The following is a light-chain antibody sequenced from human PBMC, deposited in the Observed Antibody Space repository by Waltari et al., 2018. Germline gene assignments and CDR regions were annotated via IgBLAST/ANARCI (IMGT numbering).Light chain of an antibody. J-gene: IGLJ1*01. Sequence: QSVLTQPPSVSGAPGQRVTIPCPGSTPNIGAGYDVHWYQKLPGTAPKLLIYDNTNRPSGVPDRFSGSKSGTSASLAITGLQAEDEADYYCQSYDSSLSGFYVFGTGTRVTVL. CDR2: DNT. CDR1: TPNIGAGYD. CDR3: QSYDSSLSGFYV. V-gene: IGLV1-40*01.